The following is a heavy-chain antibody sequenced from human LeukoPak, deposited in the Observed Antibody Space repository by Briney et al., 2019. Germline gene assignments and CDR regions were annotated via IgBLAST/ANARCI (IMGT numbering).Heavy chain of an antibody. CDR1: GFTFSSYA. Sequence: GGSLRPSCAASGFTFSSYAMRWVRQAPGKGLQWVALISFDGSDKYYAESVKGRFTIPRDNSKNTLYVQMNSLRAEDTAGYYCARSSAVRLLNFDYWGQGTLVTVSS. CDR3: ARSSAVRLLNFDY. J-gene: IGHJ4*02. CDR2: ISFDGSDK. D-gene: IGHD6-6*01. V-gene: IGHV3-30*01.